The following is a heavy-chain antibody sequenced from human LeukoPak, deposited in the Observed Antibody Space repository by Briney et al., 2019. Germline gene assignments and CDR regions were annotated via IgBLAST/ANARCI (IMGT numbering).Heavy chain of an antibody. D-gene: IGHD1-26*01. V-gene: IGHV3-23*01. J-gene: IGHJ4*02. CDR3: VKEELPNDF. CDR2: ISRSGEVT. Sequence: TGGSLRLSWAASGFTFSSSAMSWVRQAPGKGLEWVSGISRSGEVTYYEDSVRGRFTISKDISKNTLYLQMDSLRAEDTAIYYCVKEELPNDFWGQGTLVTVSS. CDR1: GFTFSSSA.